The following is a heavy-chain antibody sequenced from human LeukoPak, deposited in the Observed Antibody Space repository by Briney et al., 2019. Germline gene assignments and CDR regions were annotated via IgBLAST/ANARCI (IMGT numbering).Heavy chain of an antibody. CDR2: ISYDGSNK. Sequence: GGSLRLSCAASGFTFSSYAMHWVRQAPGKGLEWVAVISYDGSNKYYADSVKGRFTISRDNSKNTLYLQMNSLRAEDTAVYYCARTTRSWYSGYDGLGPAGRIDYWGQGTLVTVSS. CDR1: GFTFSSYA. CDR3: ARTTRSWYSGYDGLGPAGRIDY. V-gene: IGHV3-30*04. D-gene: IGHD5-12*01. J-gene: IGHJ4*02.